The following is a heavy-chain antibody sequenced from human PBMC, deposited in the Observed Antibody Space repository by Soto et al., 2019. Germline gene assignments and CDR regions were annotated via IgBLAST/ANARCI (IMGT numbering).Heavy chain of an antibody. V-gene: IGHV3-23*01. CDR1: GFTFSSYA. J-gene: IGHJ5*02. CDR3: AKDRVVGRITMVRGPDP. D-gene: IGHD3-10*01. CDR2: ISGSGGST. Sequence: HPGGSLRLSCAASGFTFSSYAMSWVRQAPGKGLEWVSAISGSGGSTYYADSVKGRFTISRDNSKNTLYLQMNSLRAEDTAVYYCAKDRVVGRITMVRGPDPWGQGTLVTVSS.